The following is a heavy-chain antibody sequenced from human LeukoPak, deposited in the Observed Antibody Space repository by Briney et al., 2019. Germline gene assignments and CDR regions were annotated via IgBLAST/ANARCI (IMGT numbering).Heavy chain of an antibody. V-gene: IGHV1-18*01. J-gene: IGHJ4*02. CDR3: ARWNLRYFDWLLSADH. CDR1: GYTFTSYG. D-gene: IGHD3-9*01. CDR2: ISAYNGNT. Sequence: ASVKVSCKASGYTFTSYGISWVRQAPGQGLEWMGWISAYNGNTNYAQKLQGRVTMTTDTSTSTAYMELRSLRSDDTAVYYCARWNLRYFDWLLSADHWGQGTLVTVSS.